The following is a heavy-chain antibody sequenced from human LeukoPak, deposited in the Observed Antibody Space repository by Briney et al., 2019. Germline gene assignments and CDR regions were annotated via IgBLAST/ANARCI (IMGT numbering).Heavy chain of an antibody. V-gene: IGHV1-46*01. Sequence: ASVKVSCKASGYTFTSYYMHWVRQAPGQGLEWMGIINPSGGSTSYAQKFQGRVTMTRDTSMSTVYMELSSLRSEDTAVYYCARVSMGDAFDIWGQGTMVTVSS. D-gene: IGHD3-16*01. CDR2: INPSGGST. CDR3: ARVSMGDAFDI. CDR1: GYTFTSYY. J-gene: IGHJ3*02.